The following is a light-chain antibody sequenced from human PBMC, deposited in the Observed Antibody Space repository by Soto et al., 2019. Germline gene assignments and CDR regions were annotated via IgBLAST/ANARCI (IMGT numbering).Light chain of an antibody. CDR2: GAS. V-gene: IGKV3-20*01. J-gene: IGKJ2*01. CDR3: QQYGSSLMYT. CDR1: EGADSSY. Sequence: ILLTQSPGTLSLSPGERATLSCRASEGADSSYLAWYQQKPGQPPRLLIYGASSRATGIPDRFSGSGSGTDFTLTISRLEPEDFAVYYCQQYGSSLMYTFGQGTKVDIK.